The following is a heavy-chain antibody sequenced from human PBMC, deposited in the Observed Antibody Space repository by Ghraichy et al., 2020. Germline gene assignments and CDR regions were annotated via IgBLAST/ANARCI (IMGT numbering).Heavy chain of an antibody. CDR1: GGSISSGGYY. CDR2: IYYGGST. J-gene: IGHJ2*01. Sequence: TLSLTCTVSGGSISSGGYYWTWIRQHPGKGLEWIGYIYYGGSTDSNPSLKSRVIISTDTSKNQFSLKLSSVTAADTAVYYCARGGVGRNWYYDLWGRGSLVTVSS. D-gene: IGHD1-26*01. V-gene: IGHV4-31*03. CDR3: ARGGVGRNWYYDL.